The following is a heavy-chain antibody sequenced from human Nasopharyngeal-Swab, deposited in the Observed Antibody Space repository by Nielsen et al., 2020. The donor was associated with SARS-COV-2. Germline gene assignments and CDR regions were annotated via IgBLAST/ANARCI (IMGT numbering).Heavy chain of an antibody. Sequence: WVRQAPGQGLEWMGRINPNSSGTNYAQKFQGRVTMTRDTSISTAYMELSRLRSDDTAVYYCARDPRAPDYGMDVWGQGTTVTVSS. CDR2: INPNSSGT. J-gene: IGHJ6*02. V-gene: IGHV1-2*06. CDR3: ARDPRAPDYGMDV.